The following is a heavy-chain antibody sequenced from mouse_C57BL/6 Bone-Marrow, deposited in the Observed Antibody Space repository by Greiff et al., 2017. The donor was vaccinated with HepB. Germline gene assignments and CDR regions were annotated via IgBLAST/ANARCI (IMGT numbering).Heavy chain of an antibody. V-gene: IGHV1-81*01. Sequence: VQLQQSGAELARPGASVKLSCKASGYTFTSYGISWVKQRTGQGLEWIGEIYPRSGNTYYNEKFKGKATLTADKSSSTAYMELRSLTSEDSAVYFCALLDEGYAMDYWGQGTSVTVSS. CDR1: GYTFTSYG. CDR3: ALLDEGYAMDY. D-gene: IGHD2-1*01. J-gene: IGHJ4*01. CDR2: IYPRSGNT.